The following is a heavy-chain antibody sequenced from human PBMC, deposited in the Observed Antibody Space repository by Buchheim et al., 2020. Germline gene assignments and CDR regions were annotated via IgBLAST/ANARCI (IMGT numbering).Heavy chain of an antibody. J-gene: IGHJ1*01. CDR1: GFTFSSYS. Sequence: EVQLLESGGGLVQPGGSLRLSCAASGFTFSSYSMTWVRQAPGKGLVWVSRISGHGGTTYYADSVKGRFTISRDTSNSMLLLMNSLTIGDTGVYYCAKDLSSMLGVGPNVPFGNWGQGTL. V-gene: IGHV3-23*01. D-gene: IGHD3-3*01. CDR2: ISGHGGTT. CDR3: AKDLSSMLGVGPNVPFGN.